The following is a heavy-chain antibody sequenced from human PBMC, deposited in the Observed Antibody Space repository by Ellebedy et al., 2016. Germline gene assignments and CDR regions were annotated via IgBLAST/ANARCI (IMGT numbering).Heavy chain of an antibody. CDR2: IYRSGST. V-gene: IGHV3-53*01. J-gene: IGHJ4*02. CDR3: AGDSRGITAAGTSLHY. CDR1: GFTVSSNY. Sequence: GGSLRLSCAVSGFTVSSNYMSWVRQAPGKGLEWVAIIYRSGSTFYPDSVKCRFTISRDNSKNTLYLQMNSLSAEDTAVYYCAGDSRGITAAGTSLHYWGQGTLVTVSS. D-gene: IGHD6-13*01.